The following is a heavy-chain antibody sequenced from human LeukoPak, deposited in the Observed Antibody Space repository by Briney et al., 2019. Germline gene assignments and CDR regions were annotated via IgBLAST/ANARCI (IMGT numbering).Heavy chain of an antibody. V-gene: IGHV4-34*01. CDR1: GGSFSGYY. J-gene: IGHJ6*02. Sequence: SETLSLTCAVYGGSFSGYYWSWIRQPLGKGLEWIGEINHSGSTYYNPSLKSRVTISVDTSKNQFSLKLSSVTAADTAVYYCAIPAAIGDYYYYGMDVWGQGTTVTVSS. CDR2: INHSGST. CDR3: AIPAAIGDYYYYGMDV. D-gene: IGHD2-2*02.